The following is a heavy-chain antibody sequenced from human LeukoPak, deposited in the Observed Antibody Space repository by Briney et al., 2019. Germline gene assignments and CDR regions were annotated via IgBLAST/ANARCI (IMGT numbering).Heavy chain of an antibody. J-gene: IGHJ4*02. Sequence: PSETLSLTCTVSGGSISSNYWSWIRQPPGKGLEWIGYISYSGVTGGITDYNPSLKSRVTTSVDTSKNQVSLKLSSVTAADTAVYYCARGSSGRGSYLLSPFDYWGQGTLVTVSS. CDR3: ARGSSGRGSYLLSPFDY. CDR1: GGSISSNY. V-gene: IGHV4-59*01. D-gene: IGHD1-26*01. CDR2: ISYSGVTGGIT.